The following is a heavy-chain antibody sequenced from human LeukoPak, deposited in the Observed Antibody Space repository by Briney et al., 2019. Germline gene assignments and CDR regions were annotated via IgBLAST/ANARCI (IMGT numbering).Heavy chain of an antibody. CDR2: IYPGGSDT. D-gene: IGHD2-15*01. J-gene: IGHJ4*02. Sequence: GESLKISCKGSGYSFTSYWIGWVRQMPGKGLEWMGIIYPGGSDTRYSPSFQGQVTISADKSISTAYLQWSSLKASDTAMYYCARHPSYCSGGSCFSDYWGQGTLVTVSS. CDR3: ARHPSYCSGGSCFSDY. CDR1: GYSFTSYW. V-gene: IGHV5-51*01.